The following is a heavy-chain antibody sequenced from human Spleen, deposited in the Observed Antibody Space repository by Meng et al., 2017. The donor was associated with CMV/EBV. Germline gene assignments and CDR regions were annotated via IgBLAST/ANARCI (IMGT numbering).Heavy chain of an antibody. D-gene: IGHD2-2*01. CDR2: INPNTGVT. V-gene: IGHV1-2*02. J-gene: IGHJ4*01. Sequence: ASVKVSCKASGYTFSSYYIHWVRQAPGQGLEWIGWINPNTGVTESAQRFQGRVTVTRDVSSRAANMELTSLTSDDTAVYYCALSPRTWYQDYWGHGTLVTVSS. CDR3: ALSPRTWYQDY. CDR1: GYTFSSYY.